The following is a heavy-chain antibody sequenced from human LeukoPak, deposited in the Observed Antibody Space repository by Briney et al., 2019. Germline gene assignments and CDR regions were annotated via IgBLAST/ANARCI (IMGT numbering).Heavy chain of an antibody. V-gene: IGHV3-30*18. Sequence: GRPLRLSCAASGFTFSSYAMHWVRQAPGKGLEWVAVISYDGSNKYYADSVKGRFTISRDNSKNTLYLQMNSLRAEDTAVYYCAKILPDTVTADYWGQGTLVTVSS. J-gene: IGHJ4*02. CDR2: ISYDGSNK. D-gene: IGHD4-11*01. CDR3: AKILPDTVTADY. CDR1: GFTFSSYA.